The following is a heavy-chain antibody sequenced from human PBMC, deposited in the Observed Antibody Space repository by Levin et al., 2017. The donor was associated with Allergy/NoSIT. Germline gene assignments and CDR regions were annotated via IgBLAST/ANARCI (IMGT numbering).Heavy chain of an antibody. CDR1: GGSIRSSSYY. J-gene: IGHJ6*03. D-gene: IGHD2-15*01. Sequence: SQTLSLPCTVSGGSIRSSSYYWGWIRQPPGKGLEWIGSIYYSGSTYYNPSLKSRVTISVDTSKNQFSLKLSSVTAADTAVYYCASLYCSGGSCYPNIPYYYYDYYMDVWGKGTTVTVSS. CDR3: ASLYCSGGSCYPNIPYYYYDYYMDV. CDR2: IYYSGST. V-gene: IGHV4-39*01.